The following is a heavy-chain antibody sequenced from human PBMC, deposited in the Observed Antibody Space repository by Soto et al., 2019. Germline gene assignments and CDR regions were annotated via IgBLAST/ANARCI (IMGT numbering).Heavy chain of an antibody. V-gene: IGHV4-39*01. CDR2: IYYSGST. D-gene: IGHD3-3*01. CDR1: GGSISSSSYY. J-gene: IGHJ5*02. CDR3: ARRVPFITIFGVVIIGWFDP. Sequence: QLQLQESGPGLVKPSETLSLTCTVSGGSISSSSYYWGWIRQPPGKGLEWIGSIYYSGSTYYNPSLKSRVTISVDTSKNQFSLKLSSVTAADTAVYYCARRVPFITIFGVVIIGWFDPWGQGTLVTVSS.